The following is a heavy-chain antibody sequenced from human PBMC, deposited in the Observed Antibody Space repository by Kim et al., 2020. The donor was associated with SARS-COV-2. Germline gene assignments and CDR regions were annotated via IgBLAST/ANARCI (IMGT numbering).Heavy chain of an antibody. V-gene: IGHV3-66*01. Sequence: GGSLRLSCVASGFTVSSNYMSWVRQAPGKGLEWVSVIYSGGSTYYADSVKGRFTISRDNSKNTLYLQMNSLRAEDTAVYYCARGPDYYDSSGYYYYPNYFDYWGQGTLVTVSS. CDR2: IYSGGST. J-gene: IGHJ4*02. CDR1: GFTVSSNY. D-gene: IGHD3-22*01. CDR3: ARGPDYYDSSGYYYYPNYFDY.